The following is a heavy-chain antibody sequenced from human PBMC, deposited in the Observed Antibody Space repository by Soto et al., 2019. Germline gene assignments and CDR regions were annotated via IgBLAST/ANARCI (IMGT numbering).Heavy chain of an antibody. J-gene: IGHJ6*02. CDR2: IYPGDSDT. CDR1: GYSFTSYW. CDR3: ARQSRGLYYYYYVMDF. V-gene: IGHV5-51*01. Sequence: GESLKISCKGSGYSFTSYWIGWVRQMPGKGLEWMGIIYPGDSDTRYSPSFQGQVTISADKSISTAYLQWSSLKASDTAMYYCARQSRGLYYYYYVMDFWGQGTTVTVSS.